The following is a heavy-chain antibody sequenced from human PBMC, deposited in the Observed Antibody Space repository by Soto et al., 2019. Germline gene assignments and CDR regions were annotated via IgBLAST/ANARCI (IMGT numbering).Heavy chain of an antibody. Sequence: VQLLESGGDLVQPGGSLRLSCVASGFILNNYAMSWVRQAPGKGLEWVSTIGGTDGDSDGVPWYEDSVKGRFTISSDSSENTLALHMDNLRAEDSALYYRVKRGRNWGAFDFWGQGTTVVVSS. D-gene: IGHD7-27*01. J-gene: IGHJ3*01. CDR1: GFILNNYA. CDR2: IGGTDGDSDGVP. CDR3: VKRGRNWGAFDF. V-gene: IGHV3-23*01.